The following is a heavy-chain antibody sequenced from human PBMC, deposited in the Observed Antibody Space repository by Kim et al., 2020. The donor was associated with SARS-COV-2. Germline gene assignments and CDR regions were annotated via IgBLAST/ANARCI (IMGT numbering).Heavy chain of an antibody. D-gene: IGHD1-26*01. Sequence: GGSLRLSCAASGFTFSTYGMNWVRQAPGKGLEWVSFIGTSGTNTYYADSVKGRFTISRDNAQNSLYLQMNSLRAEDTAVYYCAKEFVGVWELGYWGQGTLVTVSS. V-gene: IGHV3-21*04. CDR3: AKEFVGVWELGY. J-gene: IGHJ4*02. CDR2: IGTSGTNT. CDR1: GFTFSTYG.